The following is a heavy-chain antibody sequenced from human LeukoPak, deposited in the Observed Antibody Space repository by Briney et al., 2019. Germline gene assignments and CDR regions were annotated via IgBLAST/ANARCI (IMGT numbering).Heavy chain of an antibody. D-gene: IGHD1-7*01. Sequence: PSETLSLTCAVYGGSFSNYYWSWIRQPPGKGLEWIGEINDSGRTNYNPSLMSRVTVSVDTSKNQFSLRLTSVTATDTAVYYCARRWNYGRNYYIDVWGNGATDRVSS. V-gene: IGHV4-34*01. J-gene: IGHJ6*03. CDR2: INDSGRT. CDR1: GGSFSNYY. CDR3: ARRWNYGRNYYIDV.